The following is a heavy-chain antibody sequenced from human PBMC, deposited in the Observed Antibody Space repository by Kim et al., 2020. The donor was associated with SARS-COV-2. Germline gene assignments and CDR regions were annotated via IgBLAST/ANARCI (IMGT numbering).Heavy chain of an antibody. J-gene: IGHJ4*02. V-gene: IGHV4-59*01. CDR3: ARDRSGIDY. CDR2: GGT. Sequence: GGTNYNPSLKSRVTISVDTSKNQFSLKLSSVTAADTAVYYCARDRSGIDYWGQGTLVTVSS. D-gene: IGHD3-3*01.